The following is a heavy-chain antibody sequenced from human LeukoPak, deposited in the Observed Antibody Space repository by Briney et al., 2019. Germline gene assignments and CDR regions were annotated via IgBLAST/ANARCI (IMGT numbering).Heavy chain of an antibody. J-gene: IGHJ4*02. CDR3: ASSPGIAAAGTFDY. CDR1: GYTFTSYG. V-gene: IGHV1-18*01. CDR2: ISAYNGNT. Sequence: ASVKVSCKASGYTFTSYGISWVRQAPGQGLEWMGWISAYNGNTNYAQKFQGRVTMTRDTSISTAYMELSRLRSDDTAVYYCASSPGIAAAGTFDYWGQGTLVTVSS. D-gene: IGHD6-13*01.